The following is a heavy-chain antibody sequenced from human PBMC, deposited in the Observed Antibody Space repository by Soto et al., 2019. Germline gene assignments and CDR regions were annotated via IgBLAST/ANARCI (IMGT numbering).Heavy chain of an antibody. CDR3: AKDRVGWLVRGGLFDY. CDR1: GFTFSSYA. D-gene: IGHD6-19*01. J-gene: IGHJ4*02. CDR2: ISGSGGST. Sequence: EVQLLESGGGSVQPGGSLRLSCAASGFTFSSYAMSWVRQAPGKGLEWVSAISGSGGSTYYADSVKGRFTISRDNSKNTLYLQMNSRRAEDTAVYYCAKDRVGWLVRGGLFDYWGQGTLVTVSS. V-gene: IGHV3-23*01.